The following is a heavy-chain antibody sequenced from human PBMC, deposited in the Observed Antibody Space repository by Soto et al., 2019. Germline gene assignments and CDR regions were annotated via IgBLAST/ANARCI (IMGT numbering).Heavy chain of an antibody. D-gene: IGHD3-16*01. CDR3: ARDSRPPGRVLGNYYYYGMDV. V-gene: IGHV1-69*13. Sequence: GPSVKVSCKASGGTFSSYAISWVRQAPGQWLEWMGGIIPIFGTANYAQKFQGRVTITADESTSTAYMELSSLRSEDTAVYYCARDSRPPGRVLGNYYYYGMDVWGQGTTVTVSS. CDR2: IIPIFGTA. J-gene: IGHJ6*02. CDR1: GGTFSSYA.